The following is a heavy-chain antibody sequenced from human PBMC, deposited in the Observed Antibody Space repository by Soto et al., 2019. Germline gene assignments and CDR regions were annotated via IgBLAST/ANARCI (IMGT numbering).Heavy chain of an antibody. J-gene: IGHJ4*02. CDR3: ARGNLAFQGAFDL. D-gene: IGHD3-16*01. V-gene: IGHV3-21*01. Sequence: PGGSLRLSCAASGFIFSDFQLNWVRQAPGRGLEWLSSITGTSAFTHYAGSIEGRFTISRDNPNNLLFLQMDNLRPEDTAVYYCARGNLAFQGAFDLWGQGTLVTVSS. CDR1: GFIFSDFQ. CDR2: ITGTSAFT.